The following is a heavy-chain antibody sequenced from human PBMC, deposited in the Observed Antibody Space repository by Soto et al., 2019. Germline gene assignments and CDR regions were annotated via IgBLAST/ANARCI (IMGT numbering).Heavy chain of an antibody. Sequence: PGESLKISCAASGFSFSHYAMHWVRQPPGKGLEWVALISYDGENQYFTDSVRGRFTISRDNSKTAVYLEMNDLRLDDTATYYCVRPHYESSNAFDLWGQGTLVTVSS. CDR2: ISYDGENQ. CDR1: GFSFSHYA. D-gene: IGHD3-16*01. CDR3: VRPHYESSNAFDL. V-gene: IGHV3-30*04. J-gene: IGHJ5*02.